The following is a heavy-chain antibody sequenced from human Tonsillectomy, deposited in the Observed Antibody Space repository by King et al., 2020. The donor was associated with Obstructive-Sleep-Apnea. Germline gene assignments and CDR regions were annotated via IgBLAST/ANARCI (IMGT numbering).Heavy chain of an antibody. CDR1: GGSISSYY. D-gene: IGHD3-3*01. CDR2: IYYSGST. CDR3: ARDHVTIFGVAWFDP. J-gene: IGHJ5*02. Sequence: VQLQESGPGLVKPSETLSLTCTVSGGSISSYYWSWIRQPPGKGLEWIGYIYYSGSTNYNPSLKSRVTISVDTSKNQFSLKLSSVTAADTAVYYCARDHVTIFGVAWFDPWGQGTLVTVSS. V-gene: IGHV4-59*01.